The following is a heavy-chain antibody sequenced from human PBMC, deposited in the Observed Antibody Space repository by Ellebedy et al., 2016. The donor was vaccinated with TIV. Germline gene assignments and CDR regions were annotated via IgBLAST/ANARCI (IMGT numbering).Heavy chain of an antibody. V-gene: IGHV3-7*01. CDR1: GFSFRSYW. CDR2: IRGDSEK. CDR3: ERRGSYGDYAVHINNWFDS. D-gene: IGHD4-17*01. Sequence: PGGSLRLSCAVSGFSFRSYWMSWVRQAPGKGLEWVANIRGDSEKNYVDSVKGRFTISRDNSENSLYLQMDTLGDDDTAVYFCERRGSYGDYAVHINNWFDSWGQGTLVTVSS. J-gene: IGHJ5*02.